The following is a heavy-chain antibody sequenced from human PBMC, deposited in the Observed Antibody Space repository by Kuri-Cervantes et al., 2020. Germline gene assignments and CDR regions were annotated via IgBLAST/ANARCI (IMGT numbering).Heavy chain of an antibody. CDR1: GFTFSTYS. CDR3: ASWDTAMVDYYYMDV. J-gene: IGHJ6*03. V-gene: IGHV3-48*04. D-gene: IGHD5-18*01. CDR2: IGSGGSGSI. Sequence: GGSLRLSCAASGFTFSTYSMNWVRQAPGKGLEWVSYIGSGGSGSIHYAESVKGRFTISRDNAKNSLYLQMNSLRAEDTAVYYCASWDTAMVDYYYMDVWGKGTTVTVSS.